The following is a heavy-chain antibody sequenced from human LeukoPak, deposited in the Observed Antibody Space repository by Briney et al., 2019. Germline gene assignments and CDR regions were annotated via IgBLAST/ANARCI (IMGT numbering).Heavy chain of an antibody. D-gene: IGHD6-19*01. J-gene: IGHJ4*02. CDR3: ARGKHSGWGHHFDY. CDR2: ISYDGSNK. V-gene: IGHV3-30-3*01. CDR1: GFTFSSYA. Sequence: GGSLRLSCAASGFTFSSYAMHWVRQAPGKGLEWVAVISYDGSNKYYADPVKGRFTISRDNSKNTLYLQMNSLRAEDTAVYYCARGKHSGWGHHFDYWGQGTLVTVSS.